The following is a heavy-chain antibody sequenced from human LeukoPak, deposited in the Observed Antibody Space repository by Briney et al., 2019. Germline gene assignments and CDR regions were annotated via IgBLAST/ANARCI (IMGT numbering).Heavy chain of an antibody. V-gene: IGHV4-4*07. CDR2: IYTSGIT. CDR1: GASISGYY. CDR3: ARLICGGGSCYSDNGFDP. Sequence: PSETLSLTCTVSGASISGYYWTWIRQPAGKGLEWIGRIYTSGITKYNPSLKSRVSMSVDTSRNQFSLKVSSVTAADTAVYYCARLICGGGSCYSDNGFDPWGQGTLVTVSS. D-gene: IGHD2-15*01. J-gene: IGHJ5*02.